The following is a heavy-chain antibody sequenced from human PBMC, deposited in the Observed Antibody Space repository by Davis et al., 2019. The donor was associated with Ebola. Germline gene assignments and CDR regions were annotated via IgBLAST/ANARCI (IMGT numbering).Heavy chain of an antibody. Sequence: AASVKVSCKASGYTFTSYYMHWVRQAPGQGLEWMGWISVYNGNTNYAQKLQGRVTMTTDTSTSTAYMELRSLKSDDTAVYYCARVGTVTTTFDYWGQGTLVTVSS. D-gene: IGHD4-17*01. V-gene: IGHV1-18*04. J-gene: IGHJ4*02. CDR3: ARVGTVTTTFDY. CDR1: GYTFTSYY. CDR2: ISVYNGNT.